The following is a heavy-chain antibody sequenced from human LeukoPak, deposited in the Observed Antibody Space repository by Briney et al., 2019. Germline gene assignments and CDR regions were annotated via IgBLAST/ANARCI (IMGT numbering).Heavy chain of an antibody. CDR3: ARDPTYSSSSGY. CDR1: GYTFTGYY. J-gene: IGHJ4*02. V-gene: IGHV1-2*06. CDR2: INPNSGGT. D-gene: IGHD6-6*01. Sequence: ASVKVFCKASGYTFTGYYMHWVRQAPGQGLEWMGRINPNSGGTNYAQKFQGRVTMTRDTSISTAYMELSRLRSDDTAVYYCARDPTYSSSSGYWGQGTLVTVSS.